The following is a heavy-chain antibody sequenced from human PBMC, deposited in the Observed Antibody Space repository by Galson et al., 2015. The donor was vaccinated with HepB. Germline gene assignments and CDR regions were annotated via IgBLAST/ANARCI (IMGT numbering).Heavy chain of an antibody. CDR3: AKTPRILRYFDWISGLDY. V-gene: IGHV3-30*18. J-gene: IGHJ4*02. CDR2: ISYDGSNE. Sequence: SLRLSCAASQFTFSSYGMHWVRQAPGKGLKWVAVISYDGSNESYGDSVKGRFTISRDNSKSTLYPRTNNVTTEDTAVYYCAKTPRILRYFDWISGLDYWGQGTLVIVSS. D-gene: IGHD3-9*01. CDR1: QFTFSSYG.